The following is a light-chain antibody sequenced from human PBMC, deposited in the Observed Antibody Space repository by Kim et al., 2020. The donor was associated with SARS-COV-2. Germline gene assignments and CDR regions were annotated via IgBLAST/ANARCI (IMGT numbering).Light chain of an antibody. CDR2: PDN. Sequence: PPSLSVSPGQTATITCSVDKLGDNYACWYQPKPGQSPVLVIFPDNKGPSGIPARFSGANSGRTASLAIRGTQAVDKADYYCQAWEVFGGGTQLTVL. V-gene: IGLV3-1*01. J-gene: IGLJ3*02. CDR1: KLGDNY. CDR3: QAWEV.